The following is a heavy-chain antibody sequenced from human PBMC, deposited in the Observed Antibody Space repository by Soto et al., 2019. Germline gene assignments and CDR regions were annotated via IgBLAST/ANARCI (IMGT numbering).Heavy chain of an antibody. J-gene: IGHJ6*02. CDR2: IIPIFGTA. Sequence: SLVKVSRKGAVWAFSIYVVSRVRQAPGQGLECMGGIIPIFGTANYAQKFQGRVTITADESTSTDYMELSSLRYEDTVVYCCTRRRSIPSGMDVWGHGTMVTVSS. V-gene: IGHV1-69*01. CDR3: TRRRSIPSGMDV. CDR1: VWAFSIYV.